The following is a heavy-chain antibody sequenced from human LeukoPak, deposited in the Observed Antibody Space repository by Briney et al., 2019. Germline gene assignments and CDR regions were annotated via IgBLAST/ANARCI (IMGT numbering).Heavy chain of an antibody. CDR2: IIPIFGTA. Sequence: ASVKVPCKASGYTFTGYYMHWVRQAPGQGLEWMGGIIPIFGTANYAQKFQGRVTITADESTSTAYMEMSSLRSEDTAVYYCARGRRITMVRGVYYYYYYMDVWGKGTTVTISS. J-gene: IGHJ6*03. V-gene: IGHV1-69*13. CDR3: ARGRRITMVRGVYYYYYYMDV. D-gene: IGHD3-10*01. CDR1: GYTFTGYY.